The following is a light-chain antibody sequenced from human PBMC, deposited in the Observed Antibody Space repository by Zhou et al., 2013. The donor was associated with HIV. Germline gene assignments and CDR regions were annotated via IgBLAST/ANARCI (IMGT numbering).Light chain of an antibody. J-gene: IGKJ2*01. CDR3: MQGSHWPPT. CDR1: ESLLYSDGNTY. Sequence: TQSPFFLPVTLGQPASISCKSSESLLYSDGNTYLNWFQQRPGQSPRRLIYKVSERDSGVPDRFNASGSTSDFTLRISRVEADDLGTYYCMQGSHWPPTFGQGTKLDIK. CDR2: KVS. V-gene: IGKV2-30*01.